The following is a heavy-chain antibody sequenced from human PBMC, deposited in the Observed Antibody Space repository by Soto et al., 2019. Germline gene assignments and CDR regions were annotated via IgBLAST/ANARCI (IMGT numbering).Heavy chain of an antibody. Sequence: GGSLRLSCAASGFTFSSYEMTWFRQAPGKGLEWVSYISTSATTIDYADSVKGRFTISRDNAKNSLYLQMNSLRAEDTAVYYCARVNFHSSGPNFDYWGQGTLVTVSS. J-gene: IGHJ4*02. D-gene: IGHD3-22*01. CDR3: ARVNFHSSGPNFDY. CDR1: GFTFSSYE. CDR2: ISTSATTI. V-gene: IGHV3-48*03.